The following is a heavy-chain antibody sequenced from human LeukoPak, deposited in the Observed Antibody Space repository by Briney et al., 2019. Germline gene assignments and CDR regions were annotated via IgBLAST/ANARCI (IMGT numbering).Heavy chain of an antibody. CDR2: IYYSGST. V-gene: IGHV4-30-4*01. D-gene: IGHD3-22*01. CDR3: ARGSPYYYDSSGYYNFDD. J-gene: IGHJ4*02. Sequence: SQTLSLTCTVSGGSISSGDYYWSWIRQPPGKGLEWIGYIYYSGSTYYNPSLKSRVTISVDTSKNQFSLKLTSVTAADTAVYYCARGSPYYYDSSGYYNFDDWGQGTLVTVSS. CDR1: GGSISSGDYY.